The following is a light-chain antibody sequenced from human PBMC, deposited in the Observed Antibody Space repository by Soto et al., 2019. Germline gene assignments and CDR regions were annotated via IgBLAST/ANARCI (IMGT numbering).Light chain of an antibody. V-gene: IGLV2-14*01. Sequence: QSALTQPASASGSAGQSITISCSGTMRDVGAYNLVSWYQQHPGTAPKLIIYEVRNRPSGISSRFSGSRSGNTASLTISGLQPEDEDDYYCSAYTARSTLVFGGGTKLTVL. J-gene: IGLJ3*02. CDR2: EVR. CDR1: MRDVGAYNL. CDR3: SAYTARSTLV.